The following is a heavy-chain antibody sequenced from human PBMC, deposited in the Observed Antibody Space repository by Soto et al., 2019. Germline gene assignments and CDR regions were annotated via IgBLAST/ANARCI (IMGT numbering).Heavy chain of an antibody. J-gene: IGHJ4*02. D-gene: IGHD4-17*01. CDR2: IYHSVST. Sequence: SETLEITFAVSGGSISSSNWWSWVRQPPGKVLEWIAEIYHSVSTNYNPSLKSRVTISVDKSKNQFSLKLSSVTAADTAVYYCARLLEYVDYVFDYWGQGTLVTVSS. V-gene: IGHV4-4*02. CDR1: GGSISSSNW. CDR3: ARLLEYVDYVFDY.